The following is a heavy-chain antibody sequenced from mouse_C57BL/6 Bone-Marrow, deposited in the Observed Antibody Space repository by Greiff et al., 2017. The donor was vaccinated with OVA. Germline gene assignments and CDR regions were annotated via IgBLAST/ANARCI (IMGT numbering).Heavy chain of an antibody. D-gene: IGHD2-4*01. CDR2: ILPGSGST. V-gene: IGHV1-9*01. J-gene: IGHJ3*01. Sequence: VQLQESVAELMKPGASVQLSFTATFYPFTGYWLVWVKQMPCHGLEWIGEILPGSGSTNYNEKFKGKATFTADTSSNTAYMQLSSLTTEDSAIYYCAYDSWFAYWGQGTLVTVSA. CDR1: FYPFTGYW. CDR3: AYDSWFAY.